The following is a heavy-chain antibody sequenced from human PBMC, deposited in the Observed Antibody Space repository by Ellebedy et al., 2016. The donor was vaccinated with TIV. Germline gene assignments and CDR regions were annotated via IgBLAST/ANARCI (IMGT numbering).Heavy chain of an antibody. J-gene: IGHJ4*02. D-gene: IGHD3-9*01. CDR3: ARDPRPYLRYGHYDF. V-gene: IGHV3-30*03. CDR2: ISYDGSNK. CDR1: GFTFSNHG. Sequence: PGGSLRLSCAASGFTFSNHGMHWVRQAPGKGLEWVAVISYDGSNKYYADSVKGRFTISRDNANNSLFLQMDNLRADDTAVYYCARDPRPYLRYGHYDFWGQGTLVTVSS.